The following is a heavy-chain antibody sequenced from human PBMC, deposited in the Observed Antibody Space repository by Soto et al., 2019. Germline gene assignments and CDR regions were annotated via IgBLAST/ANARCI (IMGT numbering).Heavy chain of an antibody. D-gene: IGHD6-19*01. CDR1: GFKFTIYG. CDR3: AKDRSSSLDGMDV. V-gene: IGHV3-33*06. CDR2: VWYDGSNK. J-gene: IGHJ6*02. Sequence: QVQLVESGGGVVQPGRSLRLSCAASGFKFTIYGMHWVRQAPGKGLEWVAVVWYDGSNKYYADSVKGRFTISRDNSKNTLYLQVNSLRAEDTAVYYSAKDRSSSLDGMDVWGQGTTVTVSS.